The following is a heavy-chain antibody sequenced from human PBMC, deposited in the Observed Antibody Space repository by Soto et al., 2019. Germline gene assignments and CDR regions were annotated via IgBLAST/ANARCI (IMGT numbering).Heavy chain of an antibody. Sequence: SVKVSCKASGGTFSSYAISWVRQAPGQGLERMGGIIPIFGTANYAQKFQGRVTITADESTSTAYMELSSLRSEDTAVYFCARALGCCSSVSCFSECPPFDNWGQGTLVTVSS. J-gene: IGHJ4*02. CDR2: IIPIFGTA. D-gene: IGHD2-2*01. V-gene: IGHV1-69*13. CDR1: GGTFSSYA. CDR3: ARALGCCSSVSCFSECPPFDN.